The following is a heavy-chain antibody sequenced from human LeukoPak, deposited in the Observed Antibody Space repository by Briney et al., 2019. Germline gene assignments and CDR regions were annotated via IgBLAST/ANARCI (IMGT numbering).Heavy chain of an antibody. J-gene: IGHJ6*03. V-gene: IGHV4-59*01. CDR2: IYYSGST. Sequence: PSETLSLTCTVSGGSISSYYWSWIRQPPGKGLEWIGYIYYSGSTNYNPSLKSRVTISVDTSKNQFSLKLTSVTAADTAVYYCATSRPVIQLWSYYYYYYMDVWGKGTTVTISS. CDR3: ATSRPVIQLWSYYYYYYMDV. D-gene: IGHD5-18*01. CDR1: GGSISSYY.